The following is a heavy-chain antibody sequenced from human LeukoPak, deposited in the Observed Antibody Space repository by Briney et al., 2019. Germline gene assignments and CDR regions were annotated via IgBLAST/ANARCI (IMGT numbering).Heavy chain of an antibody. CDR2: IYSGGNT. V-gene: IGHV4-4*07. Sequence: SETLSLTCTVSGGSINNYYWSWIRQSAGKGLEWIGHIYSGGNTNYNPSLKSRVTISVDTSKNQFSLKLSSVTAADAAVYYCARVRPAATHFDYWGQGTLVTVSS. J-gene: IGHJ4*02. D-gene: IGHD2-2*01. CDR3: ARVRPAATHFDY. CDR1: GGSINNYY.